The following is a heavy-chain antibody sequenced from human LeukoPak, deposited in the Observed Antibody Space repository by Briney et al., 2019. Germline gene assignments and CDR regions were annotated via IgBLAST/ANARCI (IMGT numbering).Heavy chain of an antibody. V-gene: IGHV4-59*08. Sequence: SETLSLTCTVSGGSISSYYWSGIRQPPGKGLEWIGYIYYSGSTNYNPSLKSRVTISVDTSKNQFSLKLSSVTAADTAVYYCARVERPSYYFDYWGQGTLVTVSS. CDR3: ARVERPSYYFDY. J-gene: IGHJ4*02. CDR1: GGSISSYY. CDR2: IYYSGST. D-gene: IGHD2-2*01.